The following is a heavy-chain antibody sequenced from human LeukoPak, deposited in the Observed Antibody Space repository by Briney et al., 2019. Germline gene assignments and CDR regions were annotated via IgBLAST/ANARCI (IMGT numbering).Heavy chain of an antibody. Sequence: ASVNVSRKASGYTFTSYYIHWVRQAPGQGLEWMGIINPSGGSTSYAQKFQGRVTMTRDTSTSTVYMELSSLRSEDTAVYYCARDSGWWMFDYWGQGTLVTVSS. V-gene: IGHV1-46*01. J-gene: IGHJ4*02. CDR3: ARDSGWWMFDY. D-gene: IGHD6-19*01. CDR1: GYTFTSYY. CDR2: INPSGGST.